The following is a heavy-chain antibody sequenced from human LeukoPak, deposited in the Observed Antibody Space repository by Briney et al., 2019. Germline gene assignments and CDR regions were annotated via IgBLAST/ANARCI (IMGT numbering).Heavy chain of an antibody. Sequence: SVKVSCKASGGTFSSYDISWVRQAPGQGLEWMGGIIPIFGTANYAQKFQGRVTITADESTSTAYMELSSLRSEDTAVYYCAVTRAPGNYYDSSGPNNWFDPWGQGTLVTVSS. CDR3: AVTRAPGNYYDSSGPNNWFDP. CDR2: IIPIFGTA. D-gene: IGHD3-22*01. V-gene: IGHV1-69*13. CDR1: GGTFSSYD. J-gene: IGHJ5*02.